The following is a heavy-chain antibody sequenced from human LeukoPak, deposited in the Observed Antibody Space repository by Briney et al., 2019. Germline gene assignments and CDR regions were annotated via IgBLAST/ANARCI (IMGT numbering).Heavy chain of an antibody. V-gene: IGHV4-39*01. J-gene: IGHJ4*02. CDR3: AAIITMIVGLNDRYYFDC. D-gene: IGHD3-22*01. CDR1: GGSISSSSYY. CDR2: IHFSGST. Sequence: SETLSLTCTVSGGSISSSSYYWVWLRQPPGKGLEWVGSIHFSGSTYYHPSLKSRVTISADTSKNQFSLKLSSVTAADTAVYDCAAIITMIVGLNDRYYFDCWGQGTLVTVSS.